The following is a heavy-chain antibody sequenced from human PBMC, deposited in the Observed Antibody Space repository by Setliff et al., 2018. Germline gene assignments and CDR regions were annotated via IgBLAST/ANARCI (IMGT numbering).Heavy chain of an antibody. D-gene: IGHD6-19*01. CDR1: GGSMTDFF. J-gene: IGHJ4*02. Sequence: PSETLSLTCSVTGGSMTDFFWNWIRQPPGKGLEWIGYIYAKGTTNYNPSLKSRVTISVDTSKNQFPLRLKSVTAADTAVYYCARGNSRSSVWYVVPHFDYWGQGTLVTVSS. V-gene: IGHV4-4*08. CDR2: IYAKGTT. CDR3: ARGNSRSSVWYVVPHFDY.